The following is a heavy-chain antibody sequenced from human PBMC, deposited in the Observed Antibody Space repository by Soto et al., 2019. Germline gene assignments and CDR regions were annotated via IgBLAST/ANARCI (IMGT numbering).Heavy chain of an antibody. CDR3: GHSGLTSLGDY. V-gene: IGHV2-5*02. Sequence: QITLKESGPTLVKPTQTLTLTCTFSGFSLSTYGVGVAWIRQPPGKALEWLALIYWDDYMRYSPSLRDRLTVTKDTSKNQVVLTMTNVDPMDTGTYYCGHSGLTSLGDYWGQGTAVTVSS. CDR1: GFSLSTYGVG. D-gene: IGHD2-2*01. CDR2: IYWDDYM. J-gene: IGHJ4*02.